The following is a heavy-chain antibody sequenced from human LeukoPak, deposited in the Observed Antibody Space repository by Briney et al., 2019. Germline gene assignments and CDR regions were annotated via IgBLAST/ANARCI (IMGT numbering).Heavy chain of an antibody. Sequence: PSETLSLTCAVYGGSFSGYYWSWIRQPPGKGLEWIGEINHSGSTNYNPSLKSRVTISVDTSKNQFSLKLSSVTAAGTAVYYCARIDYDSSGYYSHYFDYWGQGTLVTVSS. J-gene: IGHJ4*02. CDR2: INHSGST. V-gene: IGHV4-34*01. CDR3: ARIDYDSSGYYSHYFDY. D-gene: IGHD3-22*01. CDR1: GGSFSGYY.